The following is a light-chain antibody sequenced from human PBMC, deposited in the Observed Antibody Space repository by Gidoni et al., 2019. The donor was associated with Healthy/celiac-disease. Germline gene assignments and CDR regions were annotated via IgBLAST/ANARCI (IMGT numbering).Light chain of an antibody. V-gene: IGLV2-14*01. CDR3: SSYTSSSTPYV. CDR2: EVS. J-gene: IGLJ1*01. Sequence: SITISCTGTSSDVGGYNYVSWYQQHPGKAPKLMIYEVSNRPSGVSNRFSGSKSGNTASLTISGLQAEDEADYYCSSYTSSSTPYVFGTGIKVTVL. CDR1: SSDVGGYNY.